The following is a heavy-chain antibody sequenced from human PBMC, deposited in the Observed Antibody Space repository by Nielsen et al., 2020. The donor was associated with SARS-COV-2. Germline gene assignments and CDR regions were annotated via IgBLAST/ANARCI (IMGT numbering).Heavy chain of an antibody. CDR2: INPNSGGT. V-gene: IGHV1-2*06. CDR3: ARGGYCSSTSCLLWFDP. D-gene: IGHD2-2*01. Sequence: VSVKVSCKASGYTFTGYYMHWVRQAPGQGLEWMGRINPNSGGTNYAQKFQGRVTMTRDTSISTAYMELSRLRSDDTAVYYCARGGYCSSTSCLLWFDPWGQGTLVTVSS. J-gene: IGHJ5*02. CDR1: GYTFTGYY.